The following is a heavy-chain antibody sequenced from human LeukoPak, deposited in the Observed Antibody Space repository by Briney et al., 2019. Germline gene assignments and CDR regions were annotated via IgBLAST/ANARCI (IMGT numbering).Heavy chain of an antibody. D-gene: IGHD4-17*01. V-gene: IGHV1-18*01. Sequence: ASVKVSCKASGYTFTSYGISWVRQAPGQGLEWMGWISAYNGNTNYAQKLQGRVTMTTDTSTSTAYMELRSLRSDDTAVYYCARDDYGDYYGSGAFDIWGQGTMVTVSS. CDR3: ARDDYGDYYGSGAFDI. J-gene: IGHJ3*02. CDR1: GYTFTSYG. CDR2: ISAYNGNT.